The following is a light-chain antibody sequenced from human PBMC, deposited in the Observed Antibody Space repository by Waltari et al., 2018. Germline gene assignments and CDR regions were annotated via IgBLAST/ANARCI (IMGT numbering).Light chain of an antibody. J-gene: IGKJ4*01. CDR3: QQYDNLLT. CDR1: QDISNY. CDR2: DAS. V-gene: IGKV1-33*01. Sequence: DIQMTQSPSSLSASVGDRVTIPCQASQDISNYLNWYQQKPGKAPKLLIYDASNLETGVPSRFSGSGSGTDFTFTISSLQPEDIATYYCQQYDNLLTFGGGTKVEIK.